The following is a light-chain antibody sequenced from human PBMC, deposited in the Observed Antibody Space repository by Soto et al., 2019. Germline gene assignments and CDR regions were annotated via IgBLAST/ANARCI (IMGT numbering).Light chain of an antibody. CDR3: QQYGSSPMYT. CDR2: GAS. CDR1: QSVSSSY. J-gene: IGKJ2*01. Sequence: EIVLTQSPGTLSLSPGERATLSCRASQSVSSSYLAWYQQKPGQAPRLLIYGASGRATGIPDRFSGSGSGTDFPLTISRMEQEDFAVDYCQQYGSSPMYTFGQGTKLEIK. V-gene: IGKV3-20*01.